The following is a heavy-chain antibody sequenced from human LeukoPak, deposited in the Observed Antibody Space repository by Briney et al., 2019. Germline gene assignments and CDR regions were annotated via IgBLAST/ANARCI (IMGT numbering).Heavy chain of an antibody. CDR1: GFTFSSYG. CDR2: IRYDGSNK. D-gene: IGHD4-17*01. V-gene: IGHV3-30*02. Sequence: GGSLRLSCAASGFTFSSYGMHWVRQAPGKGLEWVAFIRYDGSNKYYADSVKGRFTISRDNSKNTLYLQMNSLRAEDTAVYYCAKDGPLSYGDDYFDYWGQGTLVTVSS. CDR3: AKDGPLSYGDDYFDY. J-gene: IGHJ4*02.